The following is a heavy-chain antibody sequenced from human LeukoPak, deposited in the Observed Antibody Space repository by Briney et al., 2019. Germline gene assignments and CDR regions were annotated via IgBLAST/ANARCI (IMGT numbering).Heavy chain of an antibody. CDR2: FYYSGST. Sequence: PSETLSLTCTVSGGSITSHYWSWIRQPPGKGLEWIDYFYYSGSTNYNPSLESRVTMSVDTSRTHLYLNLSSVTAADTAMYYCARSGGRDGYNFGYWGPGTLVTVSS. V-gene: IGHV4-59*08. CDR1: GGSITSHY. D-gene: IGHD5-24*01. CDR3: ARSGGRDGYNFGY. J-gene: IGHJ4*02.